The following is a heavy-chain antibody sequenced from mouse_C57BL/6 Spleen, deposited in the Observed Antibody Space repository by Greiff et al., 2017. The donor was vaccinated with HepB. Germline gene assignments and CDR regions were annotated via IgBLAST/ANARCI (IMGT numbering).Heavy chain of an antibody. CDR3: ARPSIRYAMDY. CDR2: ISSGSSTI. J-gene: IGHJ4*01. CDR1: GFTFSDYG. Sequence: DVHLVESGGGLVKPGGSLKLSCAASGFTFSDYGMHWVRQAPETGLEWVAYISSGSSTIYYADTVKGRFTISRDNAKNTLFLQMTSLRSEDTAMYYCARPSIRYAMDYWGQGTSVTVSS. V-gene: IGHV5-17*01.